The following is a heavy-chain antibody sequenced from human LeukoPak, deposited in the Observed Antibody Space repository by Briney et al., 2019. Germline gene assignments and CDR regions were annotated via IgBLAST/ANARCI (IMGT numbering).Heavy chain of an antibody. V-gene: IGHV3-74*01. CDR3: AREEYYYDSSGYRPYGDY. D-gene: IGHD3-22*01. CDR2: VNNDGSST. CDR1: GFTFTSYW. Sequence: GGSLRLSCATSGFTFTSYWMHWVRQVPGKGLVWVSRVNNDGSSTIYADSVKGRFTISRDNAENSLYLQMNSLRAEDTAVYYCAREEYYYDSSGYRPYGDYWGQGTLVTVSS. J-gene: IGHJ4*02.